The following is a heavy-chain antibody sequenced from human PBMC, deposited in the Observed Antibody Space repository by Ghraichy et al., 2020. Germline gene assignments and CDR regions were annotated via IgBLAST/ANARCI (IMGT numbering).Heavy chain of an antibody. D-gene: IGHD6-13*01. CDR3: ARYSSNSYDDAFDS. CDR1: GGSFSDYF. CDR2: INHSGST. Sequence: ETLSLTCAVFGGSFSDYFWSWIRQPPGKGLEWIGEINHSGSTKYNQSLKSRVTISVDTSKNQFSLKLNSVIAADTAVYYCARYSSNSYDDAFDSWGRGTLVTVSS. V-gene: IGHV4-34*01. J-gene: IGHJ3*01.